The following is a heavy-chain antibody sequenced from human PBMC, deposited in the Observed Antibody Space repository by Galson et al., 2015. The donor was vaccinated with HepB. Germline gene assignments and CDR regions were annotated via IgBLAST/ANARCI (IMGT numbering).Heavy chain of an antibody. CDR2: IYAIGDI. J-gene: IGHJ4*02. D-gene: IGHD1-14*01. V-gene: IGHV4-4*08. Sequence: ETLSLTCTVSGASISRFHWGWIRQPPGKGLEWIGHIYAIGDIRYDPSLRSRVTISVDTSKNQFSLNLSSVTAADTAVYYCASYVTGNGGRGWWGQGTLVTVSS. CDR1: GASISRFH. CDR3: ASYVTGNGGRGW.